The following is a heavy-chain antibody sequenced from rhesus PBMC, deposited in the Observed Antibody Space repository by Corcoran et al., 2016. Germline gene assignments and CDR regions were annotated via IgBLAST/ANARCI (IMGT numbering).Heavy chain of an antibody. CDR1: GFTFSSYG. D-gene: IGHD6-25*01. Sequence: EVQLVESGGGLVQPGGSLRLSCAASGFTFSSYGMSWVRQAPGKGLAWVSYISNGGGSTYYADSVKGRFTISRDNSKNTLSLQMNSLRAEDTAVYYCARLYSGSWNVLDYWGQGVLVTVSS. CDR2: ISNGGGST. J-gene: IGHJ4*01. V-gene: IGHV3S5*01. CDR3: ARLYSGSWNVLDY.